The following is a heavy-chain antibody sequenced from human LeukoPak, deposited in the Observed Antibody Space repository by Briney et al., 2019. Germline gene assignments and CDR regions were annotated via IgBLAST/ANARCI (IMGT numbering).Heavy chain of an antibody. CDR2: IYTSGST. CDR3: ARATGPYYYMDV. Sequence: PSQTLSLTCTVSGGSISSGSYYWSWIRQPAGKGLEWIGRIYTSGSTHYNPSLKSRVTISVDTSKNQFSLKLSSVTAADTAVYYCARATGPYYYMDVWGKGTTVTISS. J-gene: IGHJ6*03. V-gene: IGHV4-61*02. D-gene: IGHD3-10*01. CDR1: GGSISSGSYY.